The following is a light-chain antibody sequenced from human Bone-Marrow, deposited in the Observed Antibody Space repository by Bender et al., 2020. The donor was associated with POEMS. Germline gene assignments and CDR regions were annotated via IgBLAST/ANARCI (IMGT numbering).Light chain of an antibody. CDR2: GNT. CDR1: SSNTGSGYD. CDR3: QSYDNSLGGWV. J-gene: IGLJ3*02. V-gene: IGLV1-40*01. Sequence: SELTQPPSVSVSPGQTARITCSGSSSNTGSGYDINWYQQLPGRAPKLLISGNTNRPSGVPDRFSGSKSGTSASLAITGLQAEDEGDYYCQSYDNSLGGWVFGGGTKLTVL.